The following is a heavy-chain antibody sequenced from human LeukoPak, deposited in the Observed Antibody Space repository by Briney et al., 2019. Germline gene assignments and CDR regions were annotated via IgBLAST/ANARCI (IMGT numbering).Heavy chain of an antibody. Sequence: SETLSLTCAVYGVSFSGYYWRWLRQPPGKGLEWIGEINHSGSTNYNPSLRSRVTISVDTSNNQFSLKLSSVTATDTAVYYCARTYGDYDDAFDVWGQGTMVTVSS. CDR1: GVSFSGYY. CDR2: INHSGST. D-gene: IGHD4-17*01. V-gene: IGHV4-34*01. CDR3: ARTYGDYDDAFDV. J-gene: IGHJ3*01.